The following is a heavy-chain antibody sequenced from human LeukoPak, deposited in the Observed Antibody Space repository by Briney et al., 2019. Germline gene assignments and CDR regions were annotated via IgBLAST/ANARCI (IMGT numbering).Heavy chain of an antibody. CDR1: GGSISSGSYY. Sequence: NSSETLSLTCTVSGGSISSGSYYWGWIRQPPGKGLEWIGNIYSSGNTYYNASLKSRVTTYIDTSKNQFSLNLSSVTAADTAVYYCAKSGGSGLIDYWGQGTLVTVSS. CDR2: IYSSGNT. J-gene: IGHJ4*02. D-gene: IGHD1-26*01. V-gene: IGHV4-39*01. CDR3: AKSGGSGLIDY.